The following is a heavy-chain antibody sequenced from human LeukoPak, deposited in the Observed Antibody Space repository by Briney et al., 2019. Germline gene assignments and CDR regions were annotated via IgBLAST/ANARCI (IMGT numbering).Heavy chain of an antibody. V-gene: IGHV3-30*01. CDR1: GFTFSSYA. D-gene: IGHD6-6*01. CDR2: ISYDGSNK. J-gene: IGHJ4*02. CDR3: ARDSEPGIAARFDY. Sequence: GGSLRLSCSASGFTFSSYAMHWVRQAPGKGLGWVAVISYDGSNKYYADSVKGRFTISRDNSKNTLYLQMNSLRAEDTAVYYCARDSEPGIAARFDYWGQGTLVTVSS.